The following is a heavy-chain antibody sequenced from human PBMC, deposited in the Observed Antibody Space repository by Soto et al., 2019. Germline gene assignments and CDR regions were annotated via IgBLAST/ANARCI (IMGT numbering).Heavy chain of an antibody. CDR2: INAANGDS. V-gene: IGHV1-3*01. D-gene: IGHD2-15*01. CDR3: ARGFCTGGSCYSGWYLDL. Sequence: QVQLVQSGAEVKKPGASVKVSCKASGYSFTSYTLHSVRQAPGQRLEWMGWINAANGDSKHSQNLQGRVTITRDTSASTGYMELSSLRSEDTAVYYCARGFCTGGSCYSGWYLDLWGRGTLVAVSS. J-gene: IGHJ2*01. CDR1: GYSFTSYT.